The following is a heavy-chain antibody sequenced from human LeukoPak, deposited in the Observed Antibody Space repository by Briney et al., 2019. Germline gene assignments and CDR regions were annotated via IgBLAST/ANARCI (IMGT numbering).Heavy chain of an antibody. CDR2: IYYSGST. J-gene: IGHJ3*02. CDR1: GGSVISGSYY. CDR3: ARVASGYDAFDI. D-gene: IGHD3-3*01. Sequence: SETLSLTCTVSGGSVISGSYYWSWIRQPPGKGLEWIGYIYYSGSTNYNPSLKSRVTISVDTSMNQFSLKLSSVTAADTAVFYCARVASGYDAFDIWGQGTMVTVSS. V-gene: IGHV4-61*01.